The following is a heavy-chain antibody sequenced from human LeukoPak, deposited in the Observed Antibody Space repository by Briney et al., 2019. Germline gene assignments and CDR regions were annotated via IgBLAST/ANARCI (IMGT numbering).Heavy chain of an antibody. CDR3: AREVGAAAGTFDAFDI. CDR2: ISSSSSYI. V-gene: IGHV3-21*01. Sequence: GGSLRLSCAASGFTFSSYSMNWVRQAPGKGLEWVSSISSSSSYIYYADSVKGRFTISRDNAKNSLYLQMNSLRAEDTAVYYCAREVGAAAGTFDAFDIWGQGTMVTVSS. J-gene: IGHJ3*02. CDR1: GFTFSSYS. D-gene: IGHD6-13*01.